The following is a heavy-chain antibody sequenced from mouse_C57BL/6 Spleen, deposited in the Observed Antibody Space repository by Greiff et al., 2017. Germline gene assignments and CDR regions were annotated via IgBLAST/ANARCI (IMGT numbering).Heavy chain of an antibody. V-gene: IGHV1-15*01. CDR3: TRGLYYGSSLYAMDY. Sequence: QVQLKQSGAELVRPGASVTLSCKASGYTFTDYEMHWVKQTPVHGLEWIGAIDPETGGTAYNQKFKGKAILTADKSSSTAYMELRSLTSEDSAVYYCTRGLYYGSSLYAMDYWGQGTSVTVSS. CDR1: GYTFTDYE. D-gene: IGHD1-1*01. CDR2: IDPETGGT. J-gene: IGHJ4*01.